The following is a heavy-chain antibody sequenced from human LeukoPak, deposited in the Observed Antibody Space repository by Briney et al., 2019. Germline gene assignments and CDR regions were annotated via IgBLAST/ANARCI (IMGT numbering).Heavy chain of an antibody. CDR2: ISWNSGSI. V-gene: IGHV3-9*01. J-gene: IGHJ4*02. Sequence: GGSLRLSCAASGFTFDDYAMHWVRQAPGKGLEWVSGISWNSGSIGYADSVKGRFTISRDNAKNSLYLQMNSLRAEDTALYYCAKEQYDSSGYYLVGFDYWGQGTLVSVSS. CDR3: AKEQYDSSGYYLVGFDY. D-gene: IGHD3-22*01. CDR1: GFTFDDYA.